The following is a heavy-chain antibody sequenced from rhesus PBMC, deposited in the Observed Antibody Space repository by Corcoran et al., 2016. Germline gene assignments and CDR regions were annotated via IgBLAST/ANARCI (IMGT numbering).Heavy chain of an antibody. V-gene: IGHV3S18*01. CDR3: VREMNTVTGIDF. J-gene: IGHJ4*01. Sequence: EVQLVESGGGLAQPGGSLRLSCAASGFNSGGYLMDWVRQSQGRGLELVSQISNTGADTNHADSVKGRFTISRDNGKNTLYLQMASLRIEDTAVYYCVREMNTVTGIDFWGQGVLVTVSS. D-gene: IGHD4-23*01. CDR1: GFNSGGYL. CDR2: ISNTGADT.